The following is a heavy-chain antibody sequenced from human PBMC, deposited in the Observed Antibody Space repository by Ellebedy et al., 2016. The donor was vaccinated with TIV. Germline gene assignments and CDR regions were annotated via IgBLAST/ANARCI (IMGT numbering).Heavy chain of an antibody. CDR1: GFTFSRTA. V-gene: IGHV3-23*01. D-gene: IGHD5-24*01. CDR2: ISGSGVTT. J-gene: IGHJ4*02. CDR3: ARQREGYNFHYFDS. Sequence: GGSLRLXCAASGFTFSRTAMSWVRQAPGQGLEWVSVISGSGVTTDYADSVKGRFTISRDNSKNTLILQMNSLRAEDTAEYYCARQREGYNFHYFDSWGQGTLGTVSS.